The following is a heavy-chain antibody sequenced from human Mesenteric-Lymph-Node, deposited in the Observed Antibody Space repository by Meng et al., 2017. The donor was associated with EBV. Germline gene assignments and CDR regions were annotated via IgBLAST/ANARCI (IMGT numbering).Heavy chain of an antibody. J-gene: IGHJ4*02. D-gene: IGHD3-10*01. CDR2: IGEINHREIT. Sequence: QVQLQQWGAGLLKPSETMSLTCAGYGGSFSGYYWSWVRQPPGKGLEWIGEIGEINHREITNYSPSLKSRVTMSVDTSNNQFSLKLSSVTAADTAVYYCASRSGHSDYWGQGTLVTVSS. CDR3: ASRSGHSDY. V-gene: IGHV4-34*01. CDR1: GGSFSGYY.